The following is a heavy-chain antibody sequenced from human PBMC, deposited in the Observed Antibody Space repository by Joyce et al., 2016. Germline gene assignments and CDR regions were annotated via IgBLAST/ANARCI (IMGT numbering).Heavy chain of an antibody. CDR1: GLTLSNYG. V-gene: IGHV3-30*18. CDR2: ISYDGIYH. CDR3: AKILTATYSSGWFLDY. Sequence: QVQLVESGGGVVQPGRSLRLSCAASGLTLSNYGVHWVRQGPGKGLGWVAVISYDGIYHYYADSVKGRFTISRDNSKNTVFLEMNSLRTEDTAVYYCAKILTATYSSGWFLDYWGQGTLVTVSS. D-gene: IGHD6-25*01. J-gene: IGHJ4*02.